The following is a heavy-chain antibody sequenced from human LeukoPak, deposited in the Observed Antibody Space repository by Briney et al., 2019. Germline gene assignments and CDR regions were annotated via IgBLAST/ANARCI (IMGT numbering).Heavy chain of an antibody. CDR1: GFTFSSYG. D-gene: IGHD3-3*01. CDR2: IRYDGSNK. V-gene: IGHV3-30*02. J-gene: IGHJ4*02. CDR3: ARDRRGIGVVIIKGEKGYFDY. Sequence: GGSLRLSCAASGFTFSSYGMHWVRQAPGKGLDWVAFIRYDGSNKYYADSVKGRFTISRDNSKNTLYLQMNSLRAEDTAVYYCARDRRGIGVVIIKGEKGYFDYWGQGTLVTVSS.